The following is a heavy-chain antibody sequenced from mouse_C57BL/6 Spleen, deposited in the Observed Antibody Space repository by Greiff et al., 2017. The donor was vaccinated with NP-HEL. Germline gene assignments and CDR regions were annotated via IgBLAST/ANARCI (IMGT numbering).Heavy chain of an antibody. CDR3: ARGRDHLRGFFDY. J-gene: IGHJ2*01. CDR2: INPSTGGT. D-gene: IGHD3-2*02. V-gene: IGHV1-42*01. CDR1: GYSFTGYY. Sequence: EVQRVESGPELVKPGASVKISCKASGYSFTGYYMNWVKQSPEKSLEWIGEINPSTGGTTYNQKFKAKATLTVDKSSSTAYMQLKSLTSEDSAVYYCARGRDHLRGFFDYWGQGTTLTVSS.